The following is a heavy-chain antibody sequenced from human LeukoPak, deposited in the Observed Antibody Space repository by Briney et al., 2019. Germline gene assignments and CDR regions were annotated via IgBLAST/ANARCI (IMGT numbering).Heavy chain of an antibody. Sequence: SVTLSLTCTVSSGSVNSGSYYWNWIRQPPGKGLEWIGYIYYSGSTNYNPSLKSRVTISVDTAKNQLSLKLSSVTAADTAVYYCARRAGYTGSWYEYWGQGTLVTVSS. J-gene: IGHJ4*02. CDR3: ARRAGYTGSWYEY. V-gene: IGHV4-61*01. CDR2: IYYSGST. D-gene: IGHD6-13*01. CDR1: SGSVNSGSYY.